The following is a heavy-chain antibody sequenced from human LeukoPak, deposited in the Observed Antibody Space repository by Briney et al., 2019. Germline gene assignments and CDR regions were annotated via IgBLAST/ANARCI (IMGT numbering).Heavy chain of an antibody. CDR2: IIPIFGTA. V-gene: IGHV1-69*05. Sequence: ASVKVSCKASGGTFSSYAISWVRQAPGQGLEWMGGIIPIFGTANYAQKFQGRVTITTDESTSTAYMELSSLRSEDTAVYYCARGGPLVRGERYYYYYYMDVWGKGTTVTVSS. D-gene: IGHD3-10*01. CDR1: GGTFSSYA. J-gene: IGHJ6*03. CDR3: ARGGPLVRGERYYYYYYMDV.